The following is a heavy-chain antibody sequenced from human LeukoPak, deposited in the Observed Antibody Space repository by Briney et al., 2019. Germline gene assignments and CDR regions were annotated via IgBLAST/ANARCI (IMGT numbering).Heavy chain of an antibody. J-gene: IGHJ4*02. CDR3: AREKAGIAVAGTLDY. CDR2: IYTSGST. V-gene: IGHV4-61*02. Sequence: SQTLSLTCTVYGGFISSGSYYWIWIRQPAGKGLEWIGRIYTSGSTNYNPSLKSRVTISVDTSKNQFSLKLSSVTAADTAVYYCAREKAGIAVAGTLDYWGQGTLVTVSS. D-gene: IGHD6-19*01. CDR1: GGFISSGSYY.